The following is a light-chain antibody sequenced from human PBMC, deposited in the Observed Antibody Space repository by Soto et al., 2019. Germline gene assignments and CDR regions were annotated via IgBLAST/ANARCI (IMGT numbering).Light chain of an antibody. J-gene: IGLJ2*01. CDR3: CSYAGSFTYVL. Sequence: QSALTQPASVSGSPGQSITIPCTGTSSDVGSYKFVSWYQQHPGKAPKLMIYDDTKRPSGVSNRFSGSKSGNTASLTISGLQAEDEADYYCCSYAGSFTYVLFGGGTKLTVL. CDR2: DDT. CDR1: SSDVGSYKF. V-gene: IGLV2-23*01.